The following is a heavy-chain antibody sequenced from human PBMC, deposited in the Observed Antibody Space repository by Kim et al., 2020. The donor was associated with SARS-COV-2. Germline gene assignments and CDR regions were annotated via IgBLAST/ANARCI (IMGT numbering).Heavy chain of an antibody. CDR3: ATAPTRQLEHNKVVYYGMDV. Sequence: ASVKVSCKVSGYTLTELSMHWVRQAPGKGLEWMGGFDPEDGETIYAQKFQGRVTMTEDTSTDTAYMELSSLRSEDTAVYYCATAPTRQLEHNKVVYYGMDVWGQGTTVTVSS. J-gene: IGHJ6*02. V-gene: IGHV1-24*01. CDR2: FDPEDGET. CDR1: GYTLTELS. D-gene: IGHD1-1*01.